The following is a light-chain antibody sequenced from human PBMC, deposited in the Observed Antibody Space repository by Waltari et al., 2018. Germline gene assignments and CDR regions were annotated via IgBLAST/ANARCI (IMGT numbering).Light chain of an antibody. CDR1: QIVRSS. CDR3: QRYNNGGKT. J-gene: IGKJ2*01. CDR2: QAS. Sequence: IVITQSPATLSVSPGERAPLSCRASQIVRSSLAWYQQKPGQAPRLNIYQASTRATGVPTRFSGSGSGTEFTLTISSLQSEDFAVYYCQRYNNGGKTFGPGTKLEIK. V-gene: IGKV3-15*01.